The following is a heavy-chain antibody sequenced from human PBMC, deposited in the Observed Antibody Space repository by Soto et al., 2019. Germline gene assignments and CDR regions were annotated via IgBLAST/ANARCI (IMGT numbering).Heavy chain of an antibody. CDR1: GFTFSSYA. D-gene: IGHD3-9*01. J-gene: IGHJ4*02. CDR2: ISGSGGST. Sequence: GGSLRLSCAASGFTFSSYAMSWVRQAPGKGLEWVSAISGSGGSTYYADSVKGRFTISRDDAKNSLYLQMSSLRAEDTAVYYCARDVDWAFDYWGQGTLVTVS. V-gene: IGHV3-23*01. CDR3: ARDVDWAFDY.